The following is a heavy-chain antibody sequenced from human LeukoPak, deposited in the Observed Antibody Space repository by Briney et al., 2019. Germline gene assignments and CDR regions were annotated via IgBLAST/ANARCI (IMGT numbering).Heavy chain of an antibody. CDR1: GFTFSNYA. J-gene: IGHJ4*02. CDR2: MSYDGSNK. V-gene: IGHV3-30-3*01. CDR3: ARDQYYYDSSGYYFVFDY. D-gene: IGHD3-22*01. Sequence: GGSLRLSCAASGFTFSNYAMHWVRQAPGKGLEWVAVMSYDGSNKIYADSVKGRFTISRDNSKNTLYLQMNSLRADDTAVYYCARDQYYYDSSGYYFVFDYGGQGTLVTVSS.